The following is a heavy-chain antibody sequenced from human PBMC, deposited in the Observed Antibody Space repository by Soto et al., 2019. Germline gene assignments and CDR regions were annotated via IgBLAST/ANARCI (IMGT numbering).Heavy chain of an antibody. D-gene: IGHD1-1*01. Sequence: ASVKVSCKASGYTFTSYDINWVRQATGQGLEWMGWMNPNSGNTGYAQKFQGRVTMTRNTSISTAYMELSSLRSEDTAVYYCARDLEHLSSFDYWGQGTLVTVSS. J-gene: IGHJ4*02. CDR2: MNPNSGNT. CDR3: ARDLEHLSSFDY. CDR1: GYTFTSYD. V-gene: IGHV1-8*01.